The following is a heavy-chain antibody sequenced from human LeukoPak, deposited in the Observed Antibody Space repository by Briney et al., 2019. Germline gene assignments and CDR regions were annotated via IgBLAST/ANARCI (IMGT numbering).Heavy chain of an antibody. CDR3: AKDGWFGELLSSIDY. D-gene: IGHD3-10*01. CDR1: GFTFSSYA. CDR2: ISGSGGST. J-gene: IGHJ4*02. Sequence: GGSLRLSCAASGFTFSSYAMSWVRQAPGKGLEWVSVISGSGGSTYYADSVKGRFTSSRDKSKKALYLQMNSLRAEDTAVYYCAKDGWFGELLSSIDYWGQGTLVTVSS. V-gene: IGHV3-23*01.